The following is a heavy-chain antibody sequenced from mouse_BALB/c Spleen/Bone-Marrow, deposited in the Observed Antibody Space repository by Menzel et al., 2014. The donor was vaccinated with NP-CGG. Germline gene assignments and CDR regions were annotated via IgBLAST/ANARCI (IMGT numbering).Heavy chain of an antibody. Sequence: EVQLVEPGGGLVQPGGSLKLSCAASGFDFSRYWMSWVRQAPGKGLEWIGEINPDSSTINYTPSLKDKFIISRGNAKNTLYLQKSKVRSEDTALYYCTRLHYYGYSAYWGQGTLVTVST. CDR2: INPDSSTI. J-gene: IGHJ3*01. CDR1: GFDFSRYW. V-gene: IGHV4-1*02. CDR3: TRLHYYGYSAY. D-gene: IGHD1-2*01.